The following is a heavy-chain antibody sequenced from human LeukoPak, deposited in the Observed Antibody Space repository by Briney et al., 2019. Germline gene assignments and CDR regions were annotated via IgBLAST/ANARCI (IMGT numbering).Heavy chain of an antibody. CDR3: ARDFTVTTPLYYYYMDV. D-gene: IGHD4-11*01. J-gene: IGHJ6*03. CDR2: IIPILGIA. CDR1: GGTFSSYT. Sequence: GASVKVSCKASGGTFSSYTIGWVRQAPGQGLEWMGRIIPILGIANYAQKFQGRVTITADKSTSTAYMELSSLRSEDTAVYYCARDFTVTTPLYYYYMDVWGKGTTVTVSS. V-gene: IGHV1-69*04.